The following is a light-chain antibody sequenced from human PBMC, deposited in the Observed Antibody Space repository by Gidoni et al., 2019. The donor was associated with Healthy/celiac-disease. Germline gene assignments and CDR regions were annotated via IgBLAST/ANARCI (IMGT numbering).Light chain of an antibody. V-gene: IGLV7-46*01. CDR1: TGAVTSGHY. CDR2: DTS. Sequence: QAVVTQEPSLTVSPGGTVTLTCGSSTGAVTSGHYPYWFQQKPGQAPWTLIYDTSNKHSWTPARFAGSLLGGKAALTLSGAQPEDEAEYYCLLSYSGARGFGGGTKLTVL. CDR3: LLSYSGARG. J-gene: IGLJ2*01.